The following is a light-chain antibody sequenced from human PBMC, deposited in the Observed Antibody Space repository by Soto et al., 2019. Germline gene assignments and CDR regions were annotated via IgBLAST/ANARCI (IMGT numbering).Light chain of an antibody. CDR1: QSVRSH. CDR3: QQYNDWPRT. V-gene: IGKV3-15*01. CDR2: GAS. J-gene: IGKJ4*01. Sequence: EVGMTQSPATLSVSPGERATLSCRASQSVRSHLAWYQQKPGQAPSLLIFGASTRATGVPARFSGSESGTEFTLTISSLRSEDVAVYFCQQYNDWPRTFGGGTKVEIK.